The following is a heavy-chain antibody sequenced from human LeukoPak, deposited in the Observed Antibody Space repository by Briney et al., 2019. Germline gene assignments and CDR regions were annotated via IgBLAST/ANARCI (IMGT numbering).Heavy chain of an antibody. J-gene: IGHJ2*01. Sequence: SETLSLTCTVSGGSISSSSYYWGWIRQPPGKGLEWIGSIYYSGSTYYNPSLKSRVTISVDTSKNQFSLKLSSVTAADTAVYYCARQTVVVAPYWYFDLWGRGTLVTVSS. V-gene: IGHV4-39*01. CDR1: GGSISSSSYY. CDR2: IYYSGST. D-gene: IGHD2-21*01. CDR3: ARQTVVVAPYWYFDL.